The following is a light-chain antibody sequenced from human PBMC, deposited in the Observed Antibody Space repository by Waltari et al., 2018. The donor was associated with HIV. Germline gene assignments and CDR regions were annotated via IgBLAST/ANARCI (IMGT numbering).Light chain of an antibody. J-gene: IGKJ3*01. CDR1: QRLLHSNGKNY. V-gene: IGKV2-28*01. CDR2: LGS. CDR3: LQTLQLPRT. Sequence: DLVMTQSPVSLPVTPGEPASLSCRSSQRLLHSNGKNYLDCYLQKPGKSPQLLIFLGSYRASGVPDRCIGSGSGTDFTLKISKVEAGDVGVYYCLQTLQLPRTFGPGTKVDIK.